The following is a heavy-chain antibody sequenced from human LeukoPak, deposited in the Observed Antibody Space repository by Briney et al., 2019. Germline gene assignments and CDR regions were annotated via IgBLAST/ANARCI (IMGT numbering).Heavy chain of an antibody. V-gene: IGHV4-34*01. D-gene: IGHD1-26*01. CDR1: GGSFSGYY. J-gene: IGHJ6*02. CDR3: ASTNSGSYSNYHYYGMDV. Sequence: SETLSLTCAVYGGSFSGYYWSWIRQPPGKGLEWIGEINHSGSTNYNPSLKSRVTVSVDTSKNQFSLKLSSVTAADTAVYYCASTNSGSYSNYHYYGMDVWGQGTTVTVSS. CDR2: INHSGST.